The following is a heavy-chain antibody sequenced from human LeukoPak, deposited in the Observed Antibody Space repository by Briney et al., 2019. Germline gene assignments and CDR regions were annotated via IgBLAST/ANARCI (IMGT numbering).Heavy chain of an antibody. CDR1: GFTFSSYA. CDR3: AKDLHVFEDGSYAFDI. J-gene: IGHJ3*02. CDR2: ISSNGGST. V-gene: IGHV3-64*01. Sequence: GGSLRLSCAASGFTFSSYAMHWVRQAPGKGLEYVSAISSNGGSTYYANSVKGRFTISRDNSKNTLYLQMNSLRAEDTAVYYCAKDLHVFEDGSYAFDIWGQGTMVTVSS. D-gene: IGHD3-10*01.